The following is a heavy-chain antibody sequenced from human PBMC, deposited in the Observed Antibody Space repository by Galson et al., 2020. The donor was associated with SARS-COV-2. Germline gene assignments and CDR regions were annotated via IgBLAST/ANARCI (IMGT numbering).Heavy chain of an antibody. Sequence: GESLKIYCAASGFTFSDYYMRWIRQAPGQGLERASCVRHSRRSTNYADSVKGRFTISRDNAKNSLYLQMNSLRVEDTAVYYCARGRGGSGFDIWGQGTMVTVSS. CDR3: ARGRGGSGFDI. CDR2: VRHSRRST. CDR1: GFTFSDYY. V-gene: IGHV3-11*06. D-gene: IGHD1-26*01. J-gene: IGHJ3*02.